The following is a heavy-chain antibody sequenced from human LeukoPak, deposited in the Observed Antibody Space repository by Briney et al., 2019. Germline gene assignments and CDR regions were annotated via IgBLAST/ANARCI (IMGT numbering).Heavy chain of an antibody. CDR1: GFSFSSYG. CDR2: IRSDGSSK. J-gene: IGHJ4*02. Sequence: GGSLRLSCAASGFSFSSYGMHWVRQAPGKGLEWVAFIRSDGSSKYYVDSVKGRFTISRDNSKNTLYLQMNSLRVEDTAVYYCAKSDSTSPGGGYWGQGTLVTVSS. CDR3: AKSDSTSPGGGY. V-gene: IGHV3-30*02. D-gene: IGHD3-16*01.